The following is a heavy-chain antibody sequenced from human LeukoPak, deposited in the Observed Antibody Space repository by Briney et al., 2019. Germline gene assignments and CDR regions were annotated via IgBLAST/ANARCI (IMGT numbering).Heavy chain of an antibody. D-gene: IGHD1-26*01. CDR2: VDHTGNT. CDR1: GYSISSGYY. V-gene: IGHV4-38-2*02. J-gene: IGHJ4*02. Sequence: TSETLSLTCTVSGYSISSGYYWGWIRQPPGKGLAWIGSVDHTGNTYRNPSLRSRVTISVDKSKNQFSLKLSSVTAADTAVYYCARDPVGATDGDYWGQGTLVTVSS. CDR3: ARDPVGATDGDY.